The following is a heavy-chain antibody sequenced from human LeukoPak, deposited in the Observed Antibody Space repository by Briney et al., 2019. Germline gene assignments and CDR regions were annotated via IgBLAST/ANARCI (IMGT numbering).Heavy chain of an antibody. CDR2: IYYSGTT. Sequence: PWGTLSLTCTVSGGSISSHYWSWFRQTPGERPEWIAFIYYSGTTNYNPSLKGRVTVSIDSSKNQFSLKLSSVTAADTAIYYCARGTGFYDSSGHYYWGYFDSWGQGTLVPVSS. CDR3: ARGTGFYDSSGHYYWGYFDS. V-gene: IGHV4-59*11. CDR1: GGSISSHY. D-gene: IGHD3-22*01. J-gene: IGHJ4*02.